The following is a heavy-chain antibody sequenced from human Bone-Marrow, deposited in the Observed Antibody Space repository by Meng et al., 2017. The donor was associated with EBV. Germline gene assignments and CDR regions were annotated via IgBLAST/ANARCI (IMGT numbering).Heavy chain of an antibody. CDR1: GGSFSGYY. J-gene: IGHJ4*02. V-gene: IGHV4-34*01. Sequence: QVPLQQGGAGLLKPSATLSLTCAVYGGSFSGYYWSWIRQPPGKGLEWIGEINHSGSTNYNPSLKSRDTISVDTSKNQFSLKLSSVTAADTAVYYCARVRSVATITLFDYWGQGTLVTVSS. CDR2: INHSGST. CDR3: ARVRSVATITLFDY. D-gene: IGHD5-24*01.